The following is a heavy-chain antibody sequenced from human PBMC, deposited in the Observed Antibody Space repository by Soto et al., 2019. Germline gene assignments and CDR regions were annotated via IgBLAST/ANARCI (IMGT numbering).Heavy chain of an antibody. CDR1: GYTFTSYY. V-gene: IGHV1-46*01. D-gene: IGHD6-19*01. J-gene: IGHJ6*02. Sequence: GASVKVSCKASGYTFTSYYMHWVRQAPGQGLEWMGIINPSGGSTSYAQKFQGRVTMTRDTSTSTVYMELSSLRSEDTAVYYCARDVTIAVVYTPSLDVWGQGTTVTVSS. CDR2: INPSGGST. CDR3: ARDVTIAVVYTPSLDV.